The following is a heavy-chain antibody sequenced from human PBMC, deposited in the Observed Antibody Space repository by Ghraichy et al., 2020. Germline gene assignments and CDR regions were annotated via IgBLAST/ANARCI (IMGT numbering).Heavy chain of an antibody. CDR2: IYYSGST. CDR3: ARVGGSSSWYYFDY. J-gene: IGHJ4*02. Sequence: SETLSLTCTVSGGSISSYYWSWIRQPPGKGLEWIGYIYYSGSTNYNPSLKSRVTISVDTSKNQFSLKLSSVTAADTAVYYCARVGGSSSWYYFDYWGQGTLVTVSS. CDR1: GGSISSYY. V-gene: IGHV4-59*01. D-gene: IGHD6-13*01.